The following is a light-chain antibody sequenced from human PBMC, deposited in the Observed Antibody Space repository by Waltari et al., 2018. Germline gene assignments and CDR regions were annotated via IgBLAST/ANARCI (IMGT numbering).Light chain of an antibody. Sequence: QAGLTQPPSMSKDLRQTATLTCTGDSTNVGYQGAVWLQQLQGHPPKLLIYRNNDRPSGISERFSASRSGNTASLTITGLQTEDEAEYCCSAWDSSLSGWMFGGGTKLTVL. CDR2: RNN. J-gene: IGLJ3*02. CDR1: STNVGYQG. V-gene: IGLV10-54*04. CDR3: SAWDSSLSGWM.